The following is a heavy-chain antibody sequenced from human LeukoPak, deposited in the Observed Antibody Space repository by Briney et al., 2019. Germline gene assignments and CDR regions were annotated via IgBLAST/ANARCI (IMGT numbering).Heavy chain of an antibody. Sequence: ASVKVSCKVSGYTLTELSMHWVRQAPGKGLEWMGGFDPEDGETIYAQKFQGRATMTEDTSTDTAYMELSSLRSEDTAVYYCATVVGDYGSSLDYWGQGTLVTVSS. D-gene: IGHD1-26*01. CDR3: ATVVGDYGSSLDY. CDR1: GYTLTELS. V-gene: IGHV1-24*01. J-gene: IGHJ4*02. CDR2: FDPEDGET.